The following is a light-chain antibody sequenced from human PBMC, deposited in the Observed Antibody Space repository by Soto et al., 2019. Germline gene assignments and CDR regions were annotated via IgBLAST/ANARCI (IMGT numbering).Light chain of an antibody. V-gene: IGKV1-5*01. CDR2: DAS. Sequence: DIEVTHTLSTLSATVRNRVTTTCRASQSISSWLAWYQQKPGKAPKLLIYDASSLESGVPSRFSGSGSGTEFTLTISSLQPDDFATYYCQHYHSYGTFGQGTKVDI. J-gene: IGKJ1*01. CDR3: QHYHSYGT. CDR1: QSISSW.